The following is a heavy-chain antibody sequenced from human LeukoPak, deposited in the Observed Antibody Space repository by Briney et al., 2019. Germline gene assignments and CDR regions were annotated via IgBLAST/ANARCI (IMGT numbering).Heavy chain of an antibody. V-gene: IGHV4-59*08. CDR3: ARLGITMIVAY. CDR2: IYYSGST. D-gene: IGHD3-22*01. J-gene: IGHJ4*02. CDR1: GGSISSYY. Sequence: PSETLSLTCTVSGGSISSYYWSWIRQPPGKGLEWIVYIYYSGSTNYNPTLKSRVTISVDTSKNQFSLKLSSVTAADTAVYYCARLGITMIVAYWGQGTLVTVSS.